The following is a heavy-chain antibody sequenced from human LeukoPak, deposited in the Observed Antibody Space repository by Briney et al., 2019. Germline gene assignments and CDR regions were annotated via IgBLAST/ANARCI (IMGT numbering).Heavy chain of an antibody. J-gene: IGHJ3*02. V-gene: IGHV1-24*01. CDR1: GYTLTELS. CDR3: ATALLITMVRGVIITSAFDI. CDR2: FDPEDGET. Sequence: ASVKVSCKVSGYTLTELSLHWVRQAPGKELEWMGGFDPEDGETIYAQKFQGRVTMTADTSTDTAYMELSSLRSEDTAVYYCATALLITMVRGVIITSAFDIWGQGTMVTVSS. D-gene: IGHD3-10*01.